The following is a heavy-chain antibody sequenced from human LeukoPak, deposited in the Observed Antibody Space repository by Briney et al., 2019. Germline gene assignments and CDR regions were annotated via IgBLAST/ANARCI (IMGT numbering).Heavy chain of an antibody. Sequence: SETLSLTCTVSGGSISSYYWSWIRQPPGKGLEWIGYIYYSGSTNYNPSLKSRVTISVDTPKNQFSLKLSSVTAADTAVYYCARGDRRRGYSYGNFDYWGQGTLVTVSS. D-gene: IGHD5-18*01. V-gene: IGHV4-59*01. CDR3: ARGDRRRGYSYGNFDY. CDR1: GGSISSYY. J-gene: IGHJ4*02. CDR2: IYYSGST.